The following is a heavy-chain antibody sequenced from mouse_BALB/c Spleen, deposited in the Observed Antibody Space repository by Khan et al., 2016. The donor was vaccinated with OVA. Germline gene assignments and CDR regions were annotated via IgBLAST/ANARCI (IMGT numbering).Heavy chain of an antibody. D-gene: IGHD2-14*01. CDR3: VRDRAYYGNDGWFAY. CDR1: GYTFTSYT. V-gene: IGHV1-4*01. CDR2: INPNNGYT. J-gene: IGHJ3*01. Sequence: QVQLKQSGAELVRPGASVKMSCKASGYTFTSYTIHWIKLRPGQGLEWIGYINPNNGYTNYNQKFKDKATLTADKSSTTVYMQLSSLTSDDSAVXNCVRDRAYYGNDGWFAYWGQGTLVTVSA.